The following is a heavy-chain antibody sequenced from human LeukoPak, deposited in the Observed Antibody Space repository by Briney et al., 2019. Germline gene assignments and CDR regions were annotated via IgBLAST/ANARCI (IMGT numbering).Heavy chain of an antibody. V-gene: IGHV3-30*14. CDR2: ISYDGSNK. CDR3: ARDCGYSSGWYTQFDY. J-gene: IGHJ4*02. D-gene: IGHD6-19*01. CDR1: GFTFSSYA. Sequence: GRSLRLSCAASGFTFSSYAMHWVRQAPGKGLEWVAVISYDGSNKYYADSVKGRFTISRDNSKNTLYLQMNSLRAEDTAVYYCARDCGYSSGWYTQFDYWGQGTLVTVSS.